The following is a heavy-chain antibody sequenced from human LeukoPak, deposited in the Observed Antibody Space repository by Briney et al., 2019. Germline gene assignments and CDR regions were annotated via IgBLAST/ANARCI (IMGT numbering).Heavy chain of an antibody. Sequence: PGGSLRLSCAPSGFTFSSYWMSWDRQAPGKGLEWVANIKQDGSEKYYVDSVKGRFTISRDNAKNSLYLQMNSLRAEDTAVYYCARKGGSYGPSNYWGQGTLVTVSS. CDR2: IKQDGSEK. J-gene: IGHJ4*02. CDR3: ARKGGSYGPSNY. D-gene: IGHD5-18*01. CDR1: GFTFSSYW. V-gene: IGHV3-7*01.